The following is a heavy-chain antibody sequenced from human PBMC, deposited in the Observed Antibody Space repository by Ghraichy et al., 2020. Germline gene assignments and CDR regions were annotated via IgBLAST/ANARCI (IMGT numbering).Heavy chain of an antibody. CDR3: ARGRGIAARLFFQP. Sequence: SETLSLTCAVYGGSFSGYYWSWIRQPPGKGLEWIGEINHSGSTNYNPSLKSRVTISVDTSKNQFSLKLSSVTAADTAVYYCARGRGIAARLFFQPWGQGTLVTVSS. J-gene: IGHJ5*02. CDR2: INHSGST. CDR1: GGSFSGYY. V-gene: IGHV4-34*01. D-gene: IGHD6-6*01.